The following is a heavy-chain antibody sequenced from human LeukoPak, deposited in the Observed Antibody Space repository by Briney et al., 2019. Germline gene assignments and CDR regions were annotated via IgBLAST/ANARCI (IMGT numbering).Heavy chain of an antibody. Sequence: SEPLSLTCTVSGRPNNSSSYFWGWLRPPRGKGLEWFGSILYSGNTHHNPPHKTRDPIPLDTYKTLFPLKLSSVTAADTPVFYCANYCYDSSGLRFYPWGERALVTLSS. V-gene: IGHV4-39*01. CDR3: ANYCYDSSGLRFYP. J-gene: IGHJ5*02. D-gene: IGHD3-22*01. CDR2: ILYSGNT. CDR1: GRPNNSSSYF.